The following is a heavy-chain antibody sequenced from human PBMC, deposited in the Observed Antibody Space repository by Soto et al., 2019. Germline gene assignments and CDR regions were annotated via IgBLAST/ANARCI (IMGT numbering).Heavy chain of an antibody. J-gene: IGHJ2*01. D-gene: IGHD5-12*01. CDR3: VREGGDGYGWEGDWFLAL. CDR1: GGTYSSYP. CDR2: FTPALGTA. Sequence: QAQLVQSWAEMKQPGSSVKVSCKASGGTYSSYPINWFRQAPGHGLEWLGSFTPALGTANYPKKFQDRLTITADTSASTTCRELRSLRSEDPGLYYCVREGGDGYGWEGDWFLALWGRGTLVTVSS. V-gene: IGHV1-69*06.